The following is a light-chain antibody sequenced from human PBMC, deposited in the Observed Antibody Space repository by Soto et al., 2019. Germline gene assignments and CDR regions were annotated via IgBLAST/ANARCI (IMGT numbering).Light chain of an antibody. J-gene: IGLJ3*02. CDR3: GAWDDSLEASV. Sequence: QSVLTQPPSASGTPGQTITISCSGSTSNVGGNALNWYQQLPGTAPKLVIYNSNQRPSRVPDRFSGSKSGTSGSLAISGLQSEDEADYYCGAWDDSLEASVFGGGTKVTVL. V-gene: IGLV1-44*01. CDR1: TSNVGGNA. CDR2: NSN.